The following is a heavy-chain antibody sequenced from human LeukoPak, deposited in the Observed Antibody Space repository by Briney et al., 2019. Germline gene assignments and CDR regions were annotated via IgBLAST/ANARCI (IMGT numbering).Heavy chain of an antibody. Sequence: PGGSLRLSCAASGFTFSNCAMSWVRQAPGKGLEWVSAISGSGGSTYYADSVKGRFTISRDKSKNTLFLQMNSLRAEDTAVYYCAKSRGFLEWFLDSWGQGTLVTVSS. J-gene: IGHJ4*02. CDR3: AKSRGFLEWFLDS. D-gene: IGHD3-3*01. CDR2: ISGSGGST. CDR1: GFTFSNCA. V-gene: IGHV3-23*01.